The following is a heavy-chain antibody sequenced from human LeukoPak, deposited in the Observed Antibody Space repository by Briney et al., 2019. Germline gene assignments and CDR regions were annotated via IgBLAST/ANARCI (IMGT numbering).Heavy chain of an antibody. D-gene: IGHD3-22*01. Sequence: ASVKESCKASGYTFTGYYMHWVRQAPGQGLEWMGWINPNSGGTNYAQKFQGRVTMTRDTSISTAYMELSRLRSDDTAVYYCARGAGRWSTDTTDSNYWGQGTLVTASP. CDR3: ARGAGRWSTDTTDSNY. V-gene: IGHV1-2*02. J-gene: IGHJ4*02. CDR2: INPNSGGT. CDR1: GYTFTGYY.